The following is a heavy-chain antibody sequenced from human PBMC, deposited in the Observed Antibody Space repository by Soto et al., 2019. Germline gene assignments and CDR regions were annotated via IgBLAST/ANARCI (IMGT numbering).Heavy chain of an antibody. Sequence: VQLVESGGGLVQPGGSLRLSCAASGFTFSNYNMNWVRQAPGKGLEWVSYISSRSSTIYYADSVKGRFTISRDNAKNSLYLQMNSLRDEDTAMYYRARDCGKGYGMDVWGQGTTVTVSS. CDR1: GFTFSNYN. V-gene: IGHV3-48*02. CDR2: ISSRSSTI. CDR3: ARDCGKGYGMDV. J-gene: IGHJ6*02.